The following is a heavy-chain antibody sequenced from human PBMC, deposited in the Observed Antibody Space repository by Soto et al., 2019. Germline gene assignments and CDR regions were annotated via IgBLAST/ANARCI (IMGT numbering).Heavy chain of an antibody. CDR1: GYSFTNYW. V-gene: IGHV5-51*01. CDR3: ARPVYSDYYGMDF. D-gene: IGHD2-8*01. J-gene: IGHJ6*02. CDR2: VYPGDSET. Sequence: PGESLKISCKGSGYSFTNYWIGWVRQMPGKGLEWMGIVYPGDSETKYSPSFQGQVTISADKSINTAYLQWSSLRASDTAMYYCARPVYSDYYGMDFWGQGTTVTVSS.